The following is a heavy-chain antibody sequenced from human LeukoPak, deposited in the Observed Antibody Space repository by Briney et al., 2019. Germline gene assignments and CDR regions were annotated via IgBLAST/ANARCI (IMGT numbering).Heavy chain of an antibody. Sequence: GGSLRLSCEASDFDFSSHAMTWVRQAPGKGLEWLSAISISGTKTYYGDSVKGRLFISRDNSKNTLYLHMNSLRVGVTGIYYCANEIRPNDYWGQGTLVTVAS. CDR3: ANEIRPNDY. V-gene: IGHV3-23*01. CDR2: ISISGTKT. D-gene: IGHD4-17*01. CDR1: DFDFSSHA. J-gene: IGHJ4*02.